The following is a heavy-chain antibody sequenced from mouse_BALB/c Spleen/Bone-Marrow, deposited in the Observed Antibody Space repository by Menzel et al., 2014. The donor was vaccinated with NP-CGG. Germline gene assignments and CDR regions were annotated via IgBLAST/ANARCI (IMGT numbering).Heavy chain of an antibody. D-gene: IGHD2-4*01. CDR1: GFNIKDTY. CDR3: ARYDSGYSFDY. V-gene: IGHV14-3*02. J-gene: IGHJ2*02. Sequence: VQLQQSGAELVNPGASVKLSCTTSGFNIKDTYMHWVKLRPEQCLEWIGRIVPANGNTKYAPKFQGKATITADTSSNTAYLQLSSLTSEEAAVYFCARYDSGYSFDYWGQGTSLTVPS. CDR2: IVPANGNT.